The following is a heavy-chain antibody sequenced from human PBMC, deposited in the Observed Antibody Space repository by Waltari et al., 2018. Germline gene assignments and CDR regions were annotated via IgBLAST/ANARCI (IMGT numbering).Heavy chain of an antibody. CDR2: IYYSVST. CDR3: ARDSGWELVDSYYYMDV. J-gene: IGHJ6*03. V-gene: IGHV4-59*01. D-gene: IGHD1-26*01. Sequence: QVQLQESGPGLVKPSETLYLTCTVSGGSISSYYWSWLRQPPGKGLEWIGYIYYSVSTNYNPSLKSRVTISVDTSKNQFSLKLSSVTAADTAVYYCARDSGWELVDSYYYMDVWGKGTTVTVSS. CDR1: GGSISSYY.